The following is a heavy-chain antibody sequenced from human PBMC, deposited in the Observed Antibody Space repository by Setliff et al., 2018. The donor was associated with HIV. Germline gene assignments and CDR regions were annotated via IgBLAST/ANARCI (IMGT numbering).Heavy chain of an antibody. CDR2: INTYTGNP. J-gene: IGHJ4*02. D-gene: IGHD3-22*01. CDR3: ARDGYYYDSRGHLAYSFDY. V-gene: IGHV7-4-1*02. CDR1: GYTFTSYV. Sequence: ASVKVSCKASGYTFTSYVMNWVRQAPGQGREGMGWINTYTGNPTYAPDFTGRFVFSLGTSVRTAYLQISSLKAEDIAVYYCARDGYYYDSRGHLAYSFDYWGQGTLVTVSS.